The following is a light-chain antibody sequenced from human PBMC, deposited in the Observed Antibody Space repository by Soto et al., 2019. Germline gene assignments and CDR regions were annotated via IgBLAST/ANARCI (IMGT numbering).Light chain of an antibody. Sequence: EVVLTQSPATLSLSPGERATLSCRASQSVGSYLAWFHQKPGQAPRLLIYDASNRAPGIPARFSSSGSGTDFTLTISSLDPEDFGVYYCQQRKNWPPITFGQGTRLEIK. CDR1: QSVGSY. V-gene: IGKV3-11*01. CDR3: QQRKNWPPIT. CDR2: DAS. J-gene: IGKJ5*01.